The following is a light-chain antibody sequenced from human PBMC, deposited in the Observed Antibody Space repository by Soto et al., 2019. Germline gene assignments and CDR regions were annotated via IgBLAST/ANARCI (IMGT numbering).Light chain of an antibody. V-gene: IGKV3-15*01. CDR3: QQYSKWPIT. CDR2: GIS. J-gene: IGKJ1*01. CDR1: QSVNSN. Sequence: EMVMTQSPAILSVSPGESATLSCRASQSVNSNYLAWYQQHPGQPPRLLIYGISTRATGIPARFSGSGSGTEFSLTISSLQSEDFAVYYCQQYSKWPITFGQGTKVE.